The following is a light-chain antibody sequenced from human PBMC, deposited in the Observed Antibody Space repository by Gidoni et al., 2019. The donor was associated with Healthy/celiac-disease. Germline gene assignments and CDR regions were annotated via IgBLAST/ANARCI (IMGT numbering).Light chain of an antibody. J-gene: IGLJ2*01. CDR3: AAWDDSLNGVV. Sequence: QSVLTQPPSVSEAPRQRVTISCSGSSSNIGNNAVTWYQQLPRKAPKLLIYYDDLLPPGGSDRFSGSKSGTSASLAISGLQSEDEADYYCAAWDDSLNGVVFGGGTKLTVL. CDR2: YDD. CDR1: SSNIGNNA. V-gene: IGLV1-36*01.